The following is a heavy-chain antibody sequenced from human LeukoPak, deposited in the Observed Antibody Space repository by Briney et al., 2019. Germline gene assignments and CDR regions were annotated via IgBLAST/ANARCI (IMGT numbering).Heavy chain of an antibody. J-gene: IGHJ4*02. CDR2: ISSSGSYI. V-gene: IGHV3-21*01. CDR3: ASEYYGAEMSFDY. D-gene: IGHD3-10*01. CDR1: GFTFSTYT. Sequence: PGGSLRLSCAASGFTFSTYTMNWVRQAQGQGLEWVSSISSSGSYIFYADSVKGRFTISRDNAKNSLYLQMNSLRAEDTAVYYCASEYYGAEMSFDYWGQGTLVTVSS.